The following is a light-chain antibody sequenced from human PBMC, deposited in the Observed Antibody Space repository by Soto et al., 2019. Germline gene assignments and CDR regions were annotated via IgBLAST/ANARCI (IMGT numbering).Light chain of an antibody. J-gene: IGLJ3*02. V-gene: IGLV1-40*01. CDR2: GNS. CDR3: QSYDSSLSGSV. Sequence: QSVLTQPPSVSGAPGQRVTISCTGSSSNIGAGYDVHWYQQLPGTAPKLLIYGNSNRPSGVPDRFSGCKSGTSASLAITGLQAEDEAEYYCQSYDSSLSGSVFGGGTKVTVL. CDR1: SSNIGAGYD.